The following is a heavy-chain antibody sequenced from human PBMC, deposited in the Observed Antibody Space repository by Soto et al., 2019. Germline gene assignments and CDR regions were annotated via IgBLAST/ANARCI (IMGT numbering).Heavy chain of an antibody. D-gene: IGHD1-26*01. J-gene: IGHJ6*02. Sequence: ASVKVSCKASGYTFTGYYMHWVRQAPGQGLEWMGWINPNSGGTNYAQKFQGWVTMTRDTSISTAYMELSRLRSDDTAVYYCARDANSAGAAYDYYGMDVWGQGTTVTVSS. CDR1: GYTFTGYY. CDR2: INPNSGGT. CDR3: ARDANSAGAAYDYYGMDV. V-gene: IGHV1-2*04.